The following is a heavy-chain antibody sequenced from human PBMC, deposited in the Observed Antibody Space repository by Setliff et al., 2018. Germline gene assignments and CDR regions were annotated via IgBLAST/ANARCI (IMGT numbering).Heavy chain of an antibody. CDR1: GYTFTSNW. V-gene: IGHV5-51*01. Sequence: GESLKISCKASGYTFTSNWIAWVRQMPGKGLEWMGLVFPSDSDTRYSPSFRGQVTISADKSISTAYLQWSSLKASDTAIYYCARVGPLTDDAFDIWGQGTMVTVSS. CDR2: VFPSDSDT. D-gene: IGHD1-26*01. J-gene: IGHJ3*02. CDR3: ARVGPLTDDAFDI.